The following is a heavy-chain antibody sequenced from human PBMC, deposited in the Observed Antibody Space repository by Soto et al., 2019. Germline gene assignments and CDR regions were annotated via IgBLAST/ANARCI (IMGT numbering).Heavy chain of an antibody. CDR1: GFGFSRYG. Sequence: QVQLVESGGGVVQPGRSLRLSCAASGFGFSRYGMHWVRQAPGKGLNWVAFMSYDGSNKFYADSVKGRFTISRDNSNNTLYLQMNSLGPEDTAVYYCATQGSGFDYWGQGTLVTVSS. V-gene: IGHV3-30*03. CDR3: ATQGSGFDY. CDR2: MSYDGSNK. J-gene: IGHJ4*02. D-gene: IGHD3-10*01.